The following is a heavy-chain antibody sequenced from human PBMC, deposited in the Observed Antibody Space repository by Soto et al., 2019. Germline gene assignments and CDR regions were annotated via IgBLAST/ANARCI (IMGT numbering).Heavy chain of an antibody. D-gene: IGHD2-15*01. V-gene: IGHV3-30-3*01. CDR3: ARDPLYSYYCDY. J-gene: IGHJ4*02. CDR2: ISYDGSNK. CDR1: GFTFSSYA. Sequence: QVQLVESGGGVVQPGRSLRLSCAASGFTFSSYAMHWVRQAPGKGLEWVAVISYDGSNKYYADSVKGRFTISRDNSKNTLYLQMNSLRAEDTAVYYCARDPLYSYYCDYWGQGTLVTVSS.